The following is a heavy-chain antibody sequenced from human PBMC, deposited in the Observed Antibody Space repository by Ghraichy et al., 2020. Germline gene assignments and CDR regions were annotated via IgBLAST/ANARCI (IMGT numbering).Heavy chain of an antibody. CDR3: TRCKGIAI. V-gene: IGHV4-34*01. CDR2: INNRGST. Sequence: SETLSLTCVVYGGSFSGYYWSWIRQPPGKGLEWIGEINNRGSTNYNPSLKSRVTISVDTSKNQFSLTLTSVTAADTAVYYCTRCKGIAIWGQGAMVTVSS. CDR1: GGSFSGYY. D-gene: IGHD6-13*01. J-gene: IGHJ3*02.